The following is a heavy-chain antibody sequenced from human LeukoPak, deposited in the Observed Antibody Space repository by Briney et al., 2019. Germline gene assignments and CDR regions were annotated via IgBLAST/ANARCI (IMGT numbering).Heavy chain of an antibody. Sequence: SETLSLTCTVSGGSINGYYWSWIRQPPGKGLEWIGYIYYSGSTNYNPSLKSRVTISVDTSKNQFSLKLSSVTAADTAVYYCARGPTTTVVTYFDYWGQGTLVTVSS. CDR3: ARGPTTTVVTYFDY. V-gene: IGHV4-59*01. CDR1: GGSINGYY. D-gene: IGHD4-23*01. CDR2: IYYSGST. J-gene: IGHJ4*02.